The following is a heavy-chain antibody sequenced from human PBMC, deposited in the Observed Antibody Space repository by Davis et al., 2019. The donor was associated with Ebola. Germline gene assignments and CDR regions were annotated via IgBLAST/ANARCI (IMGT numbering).Heavy chain of an antibody. J-gene: IGHJ3*02. CDR1: DNTFTNYW. Sequence: GESLKISCKGSDNTFTNYWTGWVRQMPGKGLEWMGIIYTGDSDTRYSPSFRGQVTISADKSTRTAYLQWGRLKASDTATYYCASLRRTITGMDDAFDIWGQGTMVTVSS. CDR3: ASLRRTITGMDDAFDI. D-gene: IGHD2-8*02. V-gene: IGHV5-51*01. CDR2: IYTGDSDT.